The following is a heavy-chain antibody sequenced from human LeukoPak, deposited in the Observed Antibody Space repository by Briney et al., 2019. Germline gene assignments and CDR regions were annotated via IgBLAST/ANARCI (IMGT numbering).Heavy chain of an antibody. CDR3: AREARHYDSSGYSFDY. CDR2: IWYDGSNK. V-gene: IGHV3-33*01. Sequence: GGSLRLSCAASGFTFSSYGMHWVRQAPGKGLEWVAVIWYDGSNKYYADSVKGRFTIPRDNSKNTLYLQMNSLRAEDTAVYYCAREARHYDSSGYSFDYWGQGTLVTVSS. J-gene: IGHJ4*02. D-gene: IGHD3-22*01. CDR1: GFTFSSYG.